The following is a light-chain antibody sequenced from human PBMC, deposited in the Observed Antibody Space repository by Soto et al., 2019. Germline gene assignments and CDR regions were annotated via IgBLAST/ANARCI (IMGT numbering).Light chain of an antibody. J-gene: IGKJ1*01. CDR2: RAS. V-gene: IGKV3-15*01. CDR3: QQYHSRPPRGRT. CDR1: QSVSSN. Sequence: EIVMTQSPATLSVAPGERATLSCRASQSVSSNLAWYQQKPGQAPRLLIYRASTRATCIPARFSGSGSGTEFTLTIRSLQAEDFAVCYCQQYHSRPPRGRTFGQGTKVEIK.